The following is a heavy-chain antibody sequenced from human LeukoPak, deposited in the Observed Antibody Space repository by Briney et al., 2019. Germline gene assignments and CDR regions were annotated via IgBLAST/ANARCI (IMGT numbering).Heavy chain of an antibody. CDR2: VYFGGSS. Sequence: PSETLSLTCTVSGGSISSSSYYWGWIRQPPGKGLEWIGSVYFGGSSYYNPSLKSRVTISVDTSENHFYLKLNSVTAADTAVYYCARRAHYYDSSGYRDPVDYWGQGTLVTVSS. J-gene: IGHJ4*02. CDR1: GGSISSSSYY. D-gene: IGHD3-22*01. V-gene: IGHV4-39*07. CDR3: ARRAHYYDSSGYRDPVDY.